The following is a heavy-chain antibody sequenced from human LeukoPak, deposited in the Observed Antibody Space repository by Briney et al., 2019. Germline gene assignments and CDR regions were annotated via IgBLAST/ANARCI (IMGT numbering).Heavy chain of an antibody. CDR3: AREVMRIVVVMLENDAFDI. V-gene: IGHV6-1*01. Sequence: SQTLSLTCAISGDSVSSNSAAWNWIRQSPSRGLEWLGRTYYRSKWYNDYAVSVKSRITINPDTSKNQFSLQLNSVTPEDTAVYYCAREVMRIVVVMLENDAFDIWGQGTMVTVSS. CDR1: GDSVSSNSAA. CDR2: TYYRSKWYN. J-gene: IGHJ3*02. D-gene: IGHD3-22*01.